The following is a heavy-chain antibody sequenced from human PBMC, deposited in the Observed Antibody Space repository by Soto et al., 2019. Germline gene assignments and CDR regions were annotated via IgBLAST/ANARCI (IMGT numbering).Heavy chain of an antibody. CDR3: AREDSGYDYYYYYMDV. CDR2: ISSSSSTI. J-gene: IGHJ6*03. Sequence: GGSLRLSCAASGFTFSSYSMNWVRQAPGKGLEWVSYISSSSSTIYYADSVKGRFTISRDNAKNSLYLQMNSLRAEDTAVYYCAREDSGYDYYYYYMDVWGKGTTVTVSS. V-gene: IGHV3-48*01. D-gene: IGHD5-12*01. CDR1: GFTFSSYS.